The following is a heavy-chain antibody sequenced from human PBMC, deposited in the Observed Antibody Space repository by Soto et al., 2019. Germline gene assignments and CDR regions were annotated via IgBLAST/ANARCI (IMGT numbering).Heavy chain of an antibody. J-gene: IGHJ4*02. D-gene: IGHD1-26*01. CDR3: ARAGGLLVDY. CDR2: KKYGGSNK. V-gene: IGHV3-30-3*01. CDR1: GFMFSSYA. Sequence: QVQLVESGGGVVQPGRSLRLSCAASGFMFSSYAMHWVRQAPGKGLEWVAVKKYGGSNKYYADSVKGRFTISRDNSKNTLYLQMNSLRAEDTAVYYCARAGGLLVDYWGQGTLVTVSS.